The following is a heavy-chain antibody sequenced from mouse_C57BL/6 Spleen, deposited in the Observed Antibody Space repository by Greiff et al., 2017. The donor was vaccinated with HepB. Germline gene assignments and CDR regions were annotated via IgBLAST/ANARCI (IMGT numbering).Heavy chain of an antibody. Sequence: VKLQQSGAELVRPGTSVKVSCKASGYAFTNYLIEWVKQRPGQGLEWIGVINPGSGGTNYNEKFKGKATLTADKSSSTAYMQLSSLTSEDSAVYFCARGITTVWGFDVWGTGTTVTVSS. CDR3: ARGITTVWGFDV. J-gene: IGHJ1*03. D-gene: IGHD1-1*01. V-gene: IGHV1-54*01. CDR1: GYAFTNYL. CDR2: INPGSGGT.